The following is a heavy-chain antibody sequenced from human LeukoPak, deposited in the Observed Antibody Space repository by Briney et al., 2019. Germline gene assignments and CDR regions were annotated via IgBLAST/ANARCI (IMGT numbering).Heavy chain of an antibody. D-gene: IGHD5-12*01. CDR1: GYSISSGYY. V-gene: IGHV4-38-2*02. CDR2: IYHSGST. J-gene: IGHJ4*02. Sequence: SETLSLTCPVSGYSISSGYYWGWIRQPPGKGLEWIGSIYHSGSTYYNPSLKSRVTISVDTSKNQFSLKLSSVTAADTAVYYCARERGGYSGYDFGPPGYWGQGTLVTVSS. CDR3: ARERGGYSGYDFGPPGY.